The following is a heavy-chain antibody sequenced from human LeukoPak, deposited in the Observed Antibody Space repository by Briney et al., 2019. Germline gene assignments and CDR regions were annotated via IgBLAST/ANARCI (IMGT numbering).Heavy chain of an antibody. J-gene: IGHJ4*02. D-gene: IGHD3-10*01. CDR3: ARVGELYYHGSVPDY. CDR2: ISHESRDE. CDR1: GFPFKKYG. V-gene: IGHV3-30*03. Sequence: PGGSLRLSCAASGFPFKKYGMHWVRQAPGKGLEWVALISHESRDEFYADSVKGRFIISRDNSKDTLYLEMNSLRGEDTAIYYCARVGELYYHGSVPDYWGQGILVTVSS.